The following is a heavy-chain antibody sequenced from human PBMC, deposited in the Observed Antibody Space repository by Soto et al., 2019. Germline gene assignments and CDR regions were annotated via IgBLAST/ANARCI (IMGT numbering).Heavy chain of an antibody. Sequence: QVQLQASGPGLVKPSETLTLTCSVSGVSINSPDYFCSWIRQPPGKRLEWIGYVFNTGATNYNPSLRSRVTISMDTSKNQFSLRLNSVTAADTAVYYCARRAPGGDQWGQGTLVTVSS. CDR2: VFNTGAT. CDR1: GVSINSPDYF. V-gene: IGHV4-61*08. D-gene: IGHD2-15*01. CDR3: ARRAPGGDQ. J-gene: IGHJ5*02.